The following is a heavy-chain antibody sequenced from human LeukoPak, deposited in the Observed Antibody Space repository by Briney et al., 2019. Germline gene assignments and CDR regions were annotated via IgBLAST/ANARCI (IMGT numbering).Heavy chain of an antibody. CDR3: ASPIMRAEYFQH. Sequence: SVKVSCKASGGTFSSYSISWVRQAPGQGLAWMGRIIPILGIANYAQKFQGRVTITADKSTSTAYMELSSLRSEDTAVYYCASPIMRAEYFQHWGQGTLVTVSS. J-gene: IGHJ1*01. V-gene: IGHV1-69*02. CDR2: IIPILGIA. CDR1: GGTFSSYS.